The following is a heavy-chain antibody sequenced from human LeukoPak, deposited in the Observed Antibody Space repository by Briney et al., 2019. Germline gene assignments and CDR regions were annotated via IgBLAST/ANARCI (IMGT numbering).Heavy chain of an antibody. CDR2: IIPMFGTT. D-gene: IGHD3-22*01. Sequence: ASVKVSCKASGGTFSSYSISWVRQAPGQGLEWMGVIIPMFGTTTYAQRFQGRVTITADKSTSTAYMELRSLRSDDTAVYYCARDANPSYYYDSSGYSGAFDMWGQGTMVTVSS. CDR3: ARDANPSYYYDSSGYSGAFDM. J-gene: IGHJ3*02. CDR1: GGTFSSYS. V-gene: IGHV1-69*06.